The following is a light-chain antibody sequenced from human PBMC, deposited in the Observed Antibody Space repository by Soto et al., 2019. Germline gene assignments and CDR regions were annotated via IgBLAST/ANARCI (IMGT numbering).Light chain of an antibody. CDR1: NANIGVNI. CDR2: TND. CDR3: AAWDDSLNGWV. J-gene: IGLJ3*02. V-gene: IGLV1-44*01. Sequence: QSVLTQPPSASEAPGQRVTISCSGSNANIGVNIVNWYQQLPGSAPKLLIYTNDQRPSGVPDRFSGSKSGTSASLAISGLQYDDEADYYCAAWDDSLNGWVFGGGTKLTVL.